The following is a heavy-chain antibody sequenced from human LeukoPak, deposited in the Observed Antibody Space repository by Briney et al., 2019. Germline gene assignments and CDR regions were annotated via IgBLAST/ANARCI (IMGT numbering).Heavy chain of an antibody. D-gene: IGHD2-2*01. CDR3: AKGPPNVVVPAAMVGSDWFDP. J-gene: IGHJ5*02. CDR2: ISGSGGST. Sequence: GESLRLSCVASGFTFSSYAMSWVRQAPGKGLEWVSAISGSGGSTYYADSVKGRFTISRDNSKNTLYLQMNSLRAEDTAVYYCAKGPPNVVVPAAMVGSDWFDPWGQGTLVTVSS. CDR1: GFTFSSYA. V-gene: IGHV3-23*01.